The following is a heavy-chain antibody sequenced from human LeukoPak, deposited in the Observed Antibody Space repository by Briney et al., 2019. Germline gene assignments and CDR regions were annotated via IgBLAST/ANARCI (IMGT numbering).Heavy chain of an antibody. Sequence: ASVKVSCKAFGYTFRYDGISWVGQAPGQGLEWMGWISAYNGNSHSAPRFTGRIIMTTDTSTSTAYMELNSLRSDDTAVYYCARDERQIASGNEYYFDYWGQGTLVTVTS. J-gene: IGHJ4*02. CDR1: GYTFRYDG. CDR2: ISAYNGNS. V-gene: IGHV1-18*01. CDR3: ARDERQIASGNEYYFDY. D-gene: IGHD6-13*01.